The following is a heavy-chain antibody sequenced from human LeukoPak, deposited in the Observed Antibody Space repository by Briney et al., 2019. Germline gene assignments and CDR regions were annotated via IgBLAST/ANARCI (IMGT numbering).Heavy chain of an antibody. CDR2: IYTSGTT. CDR1: GGSISSYH. Sequence: SETLSLTCTVSGGSISSYHWSWIRQPAGKGLEWIGRIYTSGTTNYNPSLKSRVTMSVDTSKNQFSLKLSSVTAADTAVYYCARDWGAQLWSDNWFDPWGQGTLVTVSS. V-gene: IGHV4-4*07. CDR3: ARDWGAQLWSDNWFDP. D-gene: IGHD5-18*01. J-gene: IGHJ5*02.